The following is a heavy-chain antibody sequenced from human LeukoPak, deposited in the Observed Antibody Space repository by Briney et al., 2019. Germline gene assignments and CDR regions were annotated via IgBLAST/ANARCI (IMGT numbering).Heavy chain of an antibody. CDR3: ARDSEYQLLMIFDY. CDR1: GGSISSGSYY. V-gene: IGHV4-61*02. J-gene: IGHJ4*02. CDR2: IYTSGST. D-gene: IGHD2-2*01. Sequence: SQTLSLTCTVSGGSISSGSYYWSWIRQPAGKGLEWIGRIYTSGSTNYNPSLKSRVTISVDTSKNQFSLKLSSVTAADTAVYYCARDSEYQLLMIFDYWGQGTLVTVSS.